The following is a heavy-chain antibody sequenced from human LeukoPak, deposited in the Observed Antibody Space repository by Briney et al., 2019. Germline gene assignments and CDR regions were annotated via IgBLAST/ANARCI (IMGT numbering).Heavy chain of an antibody. J-gene: IGHJ3*02. CDR2: IYTSGST. CDR3: ARAEWELDDAIDI. V-gene: IGHV4-61*02. Sequence: SETLSLTCTVSGGSISSGSYSWNWIRQPAGKGLEWIGRIYTSGSTNYNPSLKSRLTISVDTSKNQFSLKLSSVTAADTAVYYCARAEWELDDAIDIWGQGTMVTVSS. D-gene: IGHD1-26*01. CDR1: GGSISSGSYS.